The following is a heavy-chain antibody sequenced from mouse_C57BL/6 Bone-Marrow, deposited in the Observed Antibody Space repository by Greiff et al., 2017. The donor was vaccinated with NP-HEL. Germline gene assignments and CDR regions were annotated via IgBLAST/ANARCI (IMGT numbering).Heavy chain of an antibody. J-gene: IGHJ2*01. D-gene: IGHD1-1*01. V-gene: IGHV5-4*01. CDR1: GFTFSSYA. CDR2: ISDGGSYT. CDR3: ARITTVVAKYYFDY. Sequence: EVQLMESGGGLVKPGGSLKLSCAASGFTFSSYAMSWVRQTPEKRLEWVATISDGGSYTYYPDNVKGRFTISRDNAKNNLYLQMSHLKSEDTAMYYCARITTVVAKYYFDYWGQGTTLTVSS.